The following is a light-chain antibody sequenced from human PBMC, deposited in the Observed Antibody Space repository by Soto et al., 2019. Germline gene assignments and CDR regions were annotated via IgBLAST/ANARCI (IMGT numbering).Light chain of an antibody. CDR2: DVN. CDR1: SSDIGAYNF. Sequence: QSVLTQPAYVSGSPGESITISCTGTSSDIGAYNFVSWYQQHPGKAPKLMLYDVNIRPSGVSNRFSGSKSGNTASLTISGLQAEDEADYYCTSWTTSTTMIFGGGTKVTVL. V-gene: IGLV2-14*03. J-gene: IGLJ2*01. CDR3: TSWTTSTTMI.